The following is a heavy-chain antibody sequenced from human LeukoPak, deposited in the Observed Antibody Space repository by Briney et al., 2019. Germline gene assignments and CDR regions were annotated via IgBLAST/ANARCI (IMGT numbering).Heavy chain of an antibody. CDR1: GGSISSSRYY. Sequence: PSETLSLTCTVSGGSISSSRYYWGWIRQPPGKGLEWIGSIYYSGSTYYNPSLKSRVTISVDTSKNQFSLKLSSVTAADTAVYYCARSGYSSSWYLDYYYYMDVWGKGTTVTVSS. CDR2: IYYSGST. J-gene: IGHJ6*03. D-gene: IGHD6-13*01. V-gene: IGHV4-39*01. CDR3: ARSGYSSSWYLDYYYYMDV.